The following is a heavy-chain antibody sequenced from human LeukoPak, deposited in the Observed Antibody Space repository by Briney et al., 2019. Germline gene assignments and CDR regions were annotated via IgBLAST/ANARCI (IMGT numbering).Heavy chain of an antibody. V-gene: IGHV4-59*01. CDR2: VFYSGST. CDR1: GGSISSYY. D-gene: IGHD2-2*01. J-gene: IGHJ3*02. Sequence: SETLSLTCTVSGGSISSYYWSWIRQPPGKGLEWVGYVFYSGSTNYNPSLKSRVIISLDTSKSQFSLKLSSVTAADTAVYYCARLGSTFDIWGQGTMVTVSS. CDR3: ARLGSTFDI.